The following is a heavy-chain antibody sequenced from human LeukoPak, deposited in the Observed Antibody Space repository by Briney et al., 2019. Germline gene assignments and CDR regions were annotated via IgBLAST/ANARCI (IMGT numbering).Heavy chain of an antibody. CDR2: INPSGGST. Sequence: VASVSVSCKASGHTFTIYYMHWVRQAPGQGLEWMGRINPSGGSTSYAQKFQGRVTMTRDMSTSTVYMELSSLRSGDTAVYYCARDFTVTNGGYDGNWFDLWGQGTMVTVSS. CDR3: ARDFTVTNGGYDGNWFDL. CDR1: GHTFTIYY. V-gene: IGHV1-46*01. J-gene: IGHJ5*02. D-gene: IGHD4-17*01.